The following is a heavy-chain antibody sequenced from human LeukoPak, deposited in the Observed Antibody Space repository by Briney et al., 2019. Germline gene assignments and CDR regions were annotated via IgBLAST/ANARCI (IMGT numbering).Heavy chain of an antibody. CDR3: ARAVVVPLGAHMGV. CDR2: INPSGGST. D-gene: IGHD2-2*01. CDR1: AYTFTSYY. Sequence: GASVKASCKASAYTFTSYYMHWVRQAPGQGLEWMGIINPSGGSTSYAQKFQGRVTMTRDTYASTVYMELSSLRSEDTAVYCCARAVVVPLGAHMGVWGQGTTVTVSS. V-gene: IGHV1-46*01. J-gene: IGHJ6*02.